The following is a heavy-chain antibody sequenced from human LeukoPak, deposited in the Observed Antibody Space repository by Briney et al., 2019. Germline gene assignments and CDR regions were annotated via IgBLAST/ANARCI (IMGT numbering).Heavy chain of an antibody. CDR2: IYYSGST. V-gene: IGHV4-59*01. Sequence: SETLSLTCTVSGGSISSYYWSWIRQPPGKGLEWTGYIYYSGSTNYNPSLKSRVTISVDTSKNQFSLKLSSVTAADTAVYYCARDLDYGGSWGQGTLVTASS. CDR3: ARDLDYGGS. CDR1: GGSISSYY. D-gene: IGHD4-23*01. J-gene: IGHJ4*02.